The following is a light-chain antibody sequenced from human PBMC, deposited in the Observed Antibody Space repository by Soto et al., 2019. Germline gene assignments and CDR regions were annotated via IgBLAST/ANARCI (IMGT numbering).Light chain of an antibody. V-gene: IGLV6-57*02. CDR1: RGSIASNY. Sequence: NFMLTQPHSVSESPGKTVTISCTGSRGSIASNYVQWYQQRPGSAPTTVIYEDNQRPSGVPDRFSGSIDSTSNSASLTISGLKTEDEADYSCQSYDSSNVVFGGGTKLTVL. CDR2: EDN. J-gene: IGLJ2*01. CDR3: QSYDSSNVV.